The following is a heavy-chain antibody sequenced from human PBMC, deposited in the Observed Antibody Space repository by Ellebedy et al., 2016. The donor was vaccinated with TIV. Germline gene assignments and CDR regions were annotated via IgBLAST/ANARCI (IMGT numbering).Heavy chain of an antibody. Sequence: MPSETLSLTCTVSGASLSSAYWSWILQSAGKGLEWIGRIYTSGNTNYNPSLKSRVTMSVDTSKNHFSLKLTSVTAADTARYYCARGGSFANFWGQGILVTVSS. CDR1: GASLSSAY. J-gene: IGHJ4*02. CDR2: IYTSGNT. D-gene: IGHD1-26*01. V-gene: IGHV4-4*07. CDR3: ARGGSFANF.